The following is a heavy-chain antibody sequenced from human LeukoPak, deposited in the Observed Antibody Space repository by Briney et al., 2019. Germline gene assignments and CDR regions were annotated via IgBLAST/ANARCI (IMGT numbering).Heavy chain of an antibody. Sequence: SETLSLTCAVYGGSFSGYYWSWIRQPPGKGLEWIGEINHSGSTNYNPSLKSRVTISVDTSKNQFSLKLSSVTAADTAVYYCARRRVYYDSSGYYNYFDYWGQGTLATVSS. V-gene: IGHV4-34*01. CDR2: INHSGST. CDR3: ARRRVYYDSSGYYNYFDY. D-gene: IGHD3-22*01. J-gene: IGHJ4*02. CDR1: GGSFSGYY.